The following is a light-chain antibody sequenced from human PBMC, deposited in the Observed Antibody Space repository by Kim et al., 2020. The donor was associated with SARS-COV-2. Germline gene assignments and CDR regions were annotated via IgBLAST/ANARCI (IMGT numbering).Light chain of an antibody. V-gene: IGKV3-20*01. CDR2: GAS. Sequence: TGERATLPCRASQIVTSSNKLAWYQQKPGQAPRLLIYGASSRATGIPDRFSGSGSGTDFTLTISRLEPEDFAVYYCQQYGSSVETFGQGTKVEIK. CDR1: QIVTSSN. CDR3: QQYGSSVET. J-gene: IGKJ1*01.